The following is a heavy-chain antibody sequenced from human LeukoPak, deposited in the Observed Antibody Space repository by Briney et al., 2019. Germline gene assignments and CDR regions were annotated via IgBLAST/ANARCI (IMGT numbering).Heavy chain of an antibody. J-gene: IGHJ6*03. V-gene: IGHV4-34*01. Sequence: PSETLSLTCAVYGGSFSGYYWSWIRQPPGKGLEWIGEINHSGSTNYNPSLKSRVTISVDTSKNQFSLKLSSVTAADTAVYYRARHYYDSSGPYYYYMDVWGKGTTVTISS. CDR1: GGSFSGYY. CDR3: ARHYYDSSGPYYYYMDV. CDR2: INHSGST. D-gene: IGHD3-22*01.